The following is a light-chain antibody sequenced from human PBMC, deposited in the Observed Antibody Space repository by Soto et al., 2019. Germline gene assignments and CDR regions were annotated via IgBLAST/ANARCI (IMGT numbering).Light chain of an antibody. CDR3: QRYNNSPLT. Sequence: EILWTQSHATLSLSPGALATLSGRASQSVSSYLAWYQQKPGQAPRLLIYDTSTRATGVPARFSGSRSGTEFTLTINSLQSEDFAVYYCQRYNNSPLTFGGGTKVDIK. CDR2: DTS. V-gene: IGKV3-15*01. J-gene: IGKJ4*01. CDR1: QSVSSY.